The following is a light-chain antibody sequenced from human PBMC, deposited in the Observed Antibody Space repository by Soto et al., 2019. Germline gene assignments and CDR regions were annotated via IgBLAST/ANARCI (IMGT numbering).Light chain of an antibody. CDR1: HSFSSN. CDR3: QQNNNWPQT. CDR2: GAS. J-gene: IGKJ1*01. V-gene: IGKV3-15*01. Sequence: EIVMTQSPATLSVSPGQRATLSCRASHSFSSNLAWYPQKPARAPRLLIYGASTSATGITARFSGSVSGTEFTITISSLQAEDFEVYYCQQNNNWPQTFGQGTKGENK.